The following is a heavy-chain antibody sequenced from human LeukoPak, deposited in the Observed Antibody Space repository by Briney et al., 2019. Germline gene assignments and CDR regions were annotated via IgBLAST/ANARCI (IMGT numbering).Heavy chain of an antibody. CDR3: AKETPNTGWFDP. Sequence: ASVKVSCKASGYTFTNYYMHWVRQAPGQGLEWMGIINPSGGSTSYAQKFQGRVTMTRDTSTSTVYMELSSLRSEDTAIYYCAKETPNTGWFDPWGQGTLVTVSS. CDR1: GYTFTNYY. V-gene: IGHV1-46*01. J-gene: IGHJ5*02. D-gene: IGHD1-14*01. CDR2: INPSGGST.